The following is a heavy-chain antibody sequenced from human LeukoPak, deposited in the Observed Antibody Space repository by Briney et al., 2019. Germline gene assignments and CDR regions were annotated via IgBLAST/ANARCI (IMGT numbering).Heavy chain of an antibody. D-gene: IGHD3-10*02. CDR2: ISSSGSTI. CDR3: AELGITMIGGV. J-gene: IGHJ6*04. V-gene: IGHV3-48*03. Sequence: GGSLRLSCAASGFTFSSYEMNWVRQAPGKGLEWVSYISSSGSTIYYADSVKGRFTISRDNAKHSLYVQMNRLRAEDTAVYYCAELGITMIGGVWGKGTTVTISS. CDR1: GFTFSSYE.